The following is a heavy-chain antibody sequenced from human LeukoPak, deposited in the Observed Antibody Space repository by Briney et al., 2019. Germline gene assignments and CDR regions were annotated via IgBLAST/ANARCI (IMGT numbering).Heavy chain of an antibody. Sequence: PSETLSLTCAVYGGSFSGYYWSWIRQPPGKGLEWIGEIDNSGSTNYTPSLKSRVTIPVDTSKHQLPLKLSSVTAADTALYYCARGSTPMVIFGDALDIWGQGTVVTFSS. D-gene: IGHD5-18*01. CDR1: GGSFSGYY. V-gene: IGHV4-34*01. J-gene: IGHJ3*02. CDR2: IDNSGST. CDR3: ARGSTPMVIFGDALDI.